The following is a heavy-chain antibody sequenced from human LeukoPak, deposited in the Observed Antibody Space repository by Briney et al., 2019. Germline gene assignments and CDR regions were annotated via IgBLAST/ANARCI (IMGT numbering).Heavy chain of an antibody. CDR3: ARTAPFLGMDV. CDR2: IYYSGST. V-gene: IGHV4-59*01. Sequence: SETLSLTCTVSGVSISSYYWSWIRQPPGKGLEWIGYIYYSGSTNYNPSLKSRVTISVDTSKNQFSLKLSSVTAADTAVYYCARTAPFLGMDVWGQGTTVTVSS. CDR1: GVSISSYY. J-gene: IGHJ6*02.